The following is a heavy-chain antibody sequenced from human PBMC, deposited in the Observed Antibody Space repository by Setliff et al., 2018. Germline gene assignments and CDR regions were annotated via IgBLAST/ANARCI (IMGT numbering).Heavy chain of an antibody. Sequence: SETLSLTCTVYGGSLSNYYWSWIRQPPGKGLEWIVEINHSGSTNYNPSLKGRVTISVDTSKNQLSLKVNSVSVADTAIYFCARAVDSTGYFPFWYFDLWGRGTLVTVSS. CDR3: ARAVDSTGYFPFWYFDL. J-gene: IGHJ2*01. CDR1: GGSLSNYY. D-gene: IGHD3-22*01. CDR2: INHSGST. V-gene: IGHV4-34*01.